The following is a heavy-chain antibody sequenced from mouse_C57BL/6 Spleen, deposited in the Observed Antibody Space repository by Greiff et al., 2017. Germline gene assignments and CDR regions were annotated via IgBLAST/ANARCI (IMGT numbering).Heavy chain of an antibody. CDR2: IHPGNSDT. CDR1: GYTFTSYW. J-gene: IGHJ4*01. D-gene: IGHD1-1*01. V-gene: IGHV1-5*01. CDR3: TRAIVVRGYAMDY. Sequence: VQLQQSGTVLARPGASVKMSCKTSGYTFTSYWMHWVHQRPGQGLEWIGAIHPGNSDTSYNQKFKGKAKLTAVTSASTAYMELSSLTTADYAVDYCTRAIVVRGYAMDYWGQGTSVTVSS.